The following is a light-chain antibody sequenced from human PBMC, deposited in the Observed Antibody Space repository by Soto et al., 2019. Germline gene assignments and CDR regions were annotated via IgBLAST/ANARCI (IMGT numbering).Light chain of an antibody. CDR1: SSNIGAGSY. V-gene: IGLV1-40*01. CDR3: SSWTSSTTQV. Sequence: QSVLTQPPSVSGAPGQRVTISCTGSSSNIGAGSYVHWYQHLPGTAPKVLIFGDTNRRSGVPGRFSGSKSGSSASLAITGLQAEDEADYYCSSWTSSTTQVLGGGTKLTVL. CDR2: GDT. J-gene: IGLJ2*01.